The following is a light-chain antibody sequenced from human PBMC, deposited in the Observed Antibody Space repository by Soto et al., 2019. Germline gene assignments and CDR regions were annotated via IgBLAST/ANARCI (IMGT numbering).Light chain of an antibody. V-gene: IGLV2-14*01. Sequence: QSALTQPASVSGSPGQSITISCTGTSSDVGSYNYVSWYQLHPGKAPKLMIYEVSNRPSGVSNRFSGSKSGDTASLTISGLQAEDEAEYYCCSYAGSRTHVLFGGGTKLTVL. CDR3: CSYAGSRTHVL. CDR2: EVS. CDR1: SSDVGSYNY. J-gene: IGLJ2*01.